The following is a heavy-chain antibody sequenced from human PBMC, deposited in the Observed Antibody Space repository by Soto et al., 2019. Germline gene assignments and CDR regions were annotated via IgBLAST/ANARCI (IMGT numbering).Heavy chain of an antibody. J-gene: IGHJ6*02. V-gene: IGHV1-69*19. D-gene: IGHD2-2*01. CDR1: GGTFSSYA. CDR3: ARSHGSSTSLEIYYYYYYGMDV. CDR2: IIPISCTA. Sequence: QVQLVQSGAEVKKPGSSVKVSCKASGGTFSSYAISWVRQAPGQGLEWMGGIIPISCTANYAQKFQGSVAWTAGESTSTAYMELGSLRSEDTAVYYCARSHGSSTSLEIYYYYYYGMDVWGQGTTVTVSS.